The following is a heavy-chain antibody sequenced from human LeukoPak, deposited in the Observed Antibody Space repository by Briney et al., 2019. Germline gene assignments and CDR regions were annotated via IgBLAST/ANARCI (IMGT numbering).Heavy chain of an antibody. CDR2: IIPIFGTA. D-gene: IGHD2-15*01. V-gene: IGHV1-69*13. Sequence: SGKVSCKASGGTFSSYAISWVRQAPGQGLEWMGGIIPIFGTANYAQKFQGRVTITADESTSTAYMELSSLRSEDTAVYYCARVGVICSGGSCYHLFDYWGQGTLVTVSS. CDR1: GGTFSSYA. J-gene: IGHJ4*02. CDR3: ARVGVICSGGSCYHLFDY.